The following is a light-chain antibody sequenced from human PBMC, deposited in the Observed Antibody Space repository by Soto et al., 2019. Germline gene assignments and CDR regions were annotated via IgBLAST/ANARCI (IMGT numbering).Light chain of an antibody. Sequence: QSVLTQPPSVSAAPGQTVTISFSGSSSNVGNTYVSWYQQLPGTAHKLLIYEINKRPSGIPDRFSGSKSGTSATLGISGLQTGDEAEYYCVAWDSSLTSRVFGRGTKVTVL. CDR3: VAWDSSLTSRV. CDR1: SSNVGNTY. J-gene: IGLJ3*02. V-gene: IGLV1-51*02. CDR2: EIN.